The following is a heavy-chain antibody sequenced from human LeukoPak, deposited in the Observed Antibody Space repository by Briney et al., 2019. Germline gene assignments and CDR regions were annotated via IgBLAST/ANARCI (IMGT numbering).Heavy chain of an antibody. CDR2: IYHSGST. Sequence: PSQTLSLTCAVSGGSISSGGYSWSWIRQPPGKGLEWIGYIYHSGSTYYNPSLKSRVTISVDRSKSQFSLKLSSVTAADTAVYYCARARSGGYAFDIWGQGTMVTVSS. CDR3: ARARSGGYAFDI. J-gene: IGHJ3*02. CDR1: GGSISSGGYS. D-gene: IGHD3-10*01. V-gene: IGHV4-30-2*01.